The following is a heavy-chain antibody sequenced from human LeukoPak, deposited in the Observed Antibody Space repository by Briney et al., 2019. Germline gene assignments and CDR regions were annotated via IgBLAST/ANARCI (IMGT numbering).Heavy chain of an antibody. CDR1: GYTFTGYY. CDR3: AREGHEPVIAAAGRFPTDY. J-gene: IGHJ4*02. V-gene: IGHV1-2*02. Sequence: GASVKVSCKASGYTFTGYYMHWVRQAPGQGLEWMGWINPNSGGTNYAQKFQGRVTMTRDTSISTAYMELSRLRSDDTAVYYCAREGHEPVIAAAGRFPTDYWGQGTLVTVSS. D-gene: IGHD6-13*01. CDR2: INPNSGGT.